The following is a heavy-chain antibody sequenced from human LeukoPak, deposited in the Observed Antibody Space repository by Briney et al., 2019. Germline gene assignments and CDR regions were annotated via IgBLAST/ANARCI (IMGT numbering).Heavy chain of an antibody. CDR3: ARDTYGARYFDY. D-gene: IGHD4-17*01. CDR2: IYSGGST. V-gene: IGHV3-53*01. CDR1: GFTDSSNY. Sequence: GGSLRLSCAASGFTDSSNYMSWVRQAPGKGLEWVSVIYSGGSTYYADSVKGRFTISRDNSKNTLYLQMNSLRAEDTAVYFCARDTYGARYFDYWGQGTLVTVSS. J-gene: IGHJ4*02.